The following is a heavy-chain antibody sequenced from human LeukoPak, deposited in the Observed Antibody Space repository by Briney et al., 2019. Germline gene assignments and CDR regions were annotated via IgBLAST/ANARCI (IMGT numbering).Heavy chain of an antibody. V-gene: IGHV3-7*01. J-gene: IGHJ6*03. CDR3: ARVLLWFGELLPPHYYYYMDV. CDR1: GSTFSSYW. Sequence: GSLRLSCAASGSTFSSYWMSWVRQAPGKGLEWVANIKQDGSEKYYVDSVKGRFTISRDNAKNSLYLQMNSLRAEDTAVYYCARVLLWFGELLPPHYYYYMDVWGKGTTVTISS. CDR2: IKQDGSEK. D-gene: IGHD3-10*01.